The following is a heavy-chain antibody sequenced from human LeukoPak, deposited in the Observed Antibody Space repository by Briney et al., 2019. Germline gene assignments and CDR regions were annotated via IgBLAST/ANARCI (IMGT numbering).Heavy chain of an antibody. V-gene: IGHV3-30*03. Sequence: GGSLRLSCAASGFTFSNYGMHWVRQAPGKGLEWVAVISYDGNTKYYADSVKGRFTFSRDNSRNTLYLQMSSLRAEDTAVYYCAILAGNPYWGPGTLVTVSS. D-gene: IGHD2-21*01. CDR2: ISYDGNTK. CDR3: AILAGNPY. J-gene: IGHJ4*02. CDR1: GFTFSNYG.